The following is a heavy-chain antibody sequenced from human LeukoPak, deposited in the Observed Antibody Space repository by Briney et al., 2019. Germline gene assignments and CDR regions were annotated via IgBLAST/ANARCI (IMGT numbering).Heavy chain of an antibody. J-gene: IGHJ5*02. Sequence: GGSLRLSCAASGFTFSSYWMSWVRQAPGKGLEWVAFIRYDGSNKYYADSVKGRFTISRDNSKNTLYLQMNSLRAEDTAVYYCAKGFDRYCSSTSCPPAWGQGTLVTVSS. D-gene: IGHD2-2*01. CDR2: IRYDGSNK. V-gene: IGHV3-30*02. CDR3: AKGFDRYCSSTSCPPA. CDR1: GFTFSSYW.